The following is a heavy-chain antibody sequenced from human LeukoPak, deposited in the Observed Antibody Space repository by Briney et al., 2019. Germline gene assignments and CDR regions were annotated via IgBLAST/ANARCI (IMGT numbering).Heavy chain of an antibody. CDR2: IESSGRT. J-gene: IGHJ6*03. Sequence: PSETLSLTCTVSGGSISGYYWSWVRQPAGNGLEWIGRIESSGRTNYNSSLNSRVTMSVATSKNQFSLKLSSVTAADTAVYYCARDGGDYAYYYYYYMAVWGKGTTVIVSS. V-gene: IGHV4-4*07. D-gene: IGHD2-21*01. CDR3: ARDGGDYAYYYYYYMAV. CDR1: GGSISGYY.